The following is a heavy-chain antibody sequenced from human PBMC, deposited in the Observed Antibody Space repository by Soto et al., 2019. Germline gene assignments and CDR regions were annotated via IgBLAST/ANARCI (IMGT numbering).Heavy chain of an antibody. J-gene: IGHJ4*02. CDR2: IWSDGSNK. CDR3: ASVRGYSYDYFDY. CDR1: GFTFSSYG. D-gene: IGHD5-18*01. V-gene: IGHV3-33*01. Sequence: QVQLVESGGGVVQPGRSLRLSCAASGFTFSSYGMHWVRQAPGKGLEWVAVIWSDGSNKYYADSVKGRFTITRDNSKNTLYLQMNSLRAEDTAVYYCASVRGYSYDYFDYWGQGTLVTVSS.